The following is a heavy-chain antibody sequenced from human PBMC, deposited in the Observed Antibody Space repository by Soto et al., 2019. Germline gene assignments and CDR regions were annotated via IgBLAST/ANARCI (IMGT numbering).Heavy chain of an antibody. CDR2: ISPYTGNT. Sequence: QVQLEQSGDEVKKPGASVKVSCKASGYIFVNYGIAWVRQAPGQGLEWLGWISPYTGNTYYATKVQGRLTLTTDTSTSTAFMDLGSLTPASTAVYYSAMIDLYVTPTPQDGGGQGDKVTVSS. D-gene: IGHD3-16*02. CDR1: GYIFVNYG. CDR3: AMIDLYVTPTPQDG. J-gene: IGHJ6*02. V-gene: IGHV1-18*01.